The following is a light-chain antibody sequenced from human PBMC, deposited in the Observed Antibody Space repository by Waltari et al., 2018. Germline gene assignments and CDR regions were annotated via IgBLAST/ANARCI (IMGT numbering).Light chain of an antibody. J-gene: IGLJ3*02. CDR2: DVN. CDR1: SSDVGDYNY. Sequence: QSALTQPASVSASPGQSISISCTETSSDVGDYNYVSWYQQHPGKAPKLLIYDVNNRPSGVSIRFLAPTSANTASRTISGIQPEDEADYYCSSYTRSSTFLFGGGTKLTVL. V-gene: IGLV2-14*01. CDR3: SSYTRSSTFL.